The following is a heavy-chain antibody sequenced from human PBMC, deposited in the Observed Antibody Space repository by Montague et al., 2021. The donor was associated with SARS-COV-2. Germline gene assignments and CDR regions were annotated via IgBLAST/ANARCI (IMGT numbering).Heavy chain of an antibody. Sequence: SETPSLTCTVSGGSITNNIDYWAWIRQPPGKGLEWIGSIYYTGXTXYXXXXKXRVTISVVTSKNHFTLKLSSVTAAETAVYYCARLKRYFDSSGSPSAFDFWGQGTKVTVSS. D-gene: IGHD3-22*01. J-gene: IGHJ3*01. CDR2: IYYTGXT. CDR1: GGSITNNIDY. V-gene: IGHV4-39*02. CDR3: ARLKRYFDSSGSPSAFDF.